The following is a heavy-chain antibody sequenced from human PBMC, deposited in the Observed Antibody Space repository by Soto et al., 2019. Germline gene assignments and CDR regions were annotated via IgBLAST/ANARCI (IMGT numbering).Heavy chain of an antibody. Sequence: PGGSLRLSCAASGFTFSTYSMNWVRQAPGKGLEWVAHISTSGATRYFADSVKGRFTISRDNSKNTLYLLMNSLRTEDTAVYYCARYYDYSGGTSGGMDVWGQGTTVTVSS. J-gene: IGHJ6*02. CDR3: ARYYDYSGGTSGGMDV. CDR2: ISTSGATR. V-gene: IGHV3-48*01. D-gene: IGHD3-22*01. CDR1: GFTFSTYS.